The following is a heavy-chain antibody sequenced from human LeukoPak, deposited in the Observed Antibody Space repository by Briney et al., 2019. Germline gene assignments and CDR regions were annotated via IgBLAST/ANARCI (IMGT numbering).Heavy chain of an antibody. CDR1: GDSISSYY. V-gene: IGHV4-59*01. Sequence: SSETLSLTCTVSGDSISSYYWTWIRQPPGKGLEWLGYLYNSGNTNYNPSLKSRVTMSVDTSTNQFSLRLTSVTAADTAVYYCARGRLTTPNWFRPWGQGILVTVSS. D-gene: IGHD1/OR15-1a*01. CDR3: ARGRLTTPNWFRP. J-gene: IGHJ5*02. CDR2: LYNSGNT.